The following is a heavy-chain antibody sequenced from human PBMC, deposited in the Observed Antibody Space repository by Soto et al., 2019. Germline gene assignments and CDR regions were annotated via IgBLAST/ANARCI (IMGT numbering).Heavy chain of an antibody. CDR2: IYSGGST. CDR1: GFTVSSNY. V-gene: IGHV3-66*01. J-gene: IGHJ4*02. D-gene: IGHD3-22*01. CDR3: AKSPGMYYYDSSGYYHYDY. Sequence: TGGSLRLSCAASGFTVSSNYMSWVRQAPGKGLEWVSVIYSGGSTYYADSVKGRFTISRDNSKNTLYLQMNSLRAEDTAVYYCAKSPGMYYYDSSGYYHYDYWGQGTLVTVS.